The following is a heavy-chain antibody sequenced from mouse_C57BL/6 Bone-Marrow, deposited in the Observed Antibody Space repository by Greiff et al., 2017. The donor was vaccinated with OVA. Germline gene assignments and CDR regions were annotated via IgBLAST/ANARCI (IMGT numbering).Heavy chain of an antibody. Sequence: EVQGVESGGGLVKPGGSLKLSCAASGFTFSDYGMHWVRQAPEKGLEWVAYISSGSSTIYYADTVKGRFTISRDNATNTLFLQMTSLRSEDTAMDDCARREGDYLWWYFDVWGTGTTVTVSS. CDR1: GFTFSDYG. CDR3: ARREGDYLWWYFDV. J-gene: IGHJ1*03. D-gene: IGHD2-13*01. CDR2: ISSGSSTI. V-gene: IGHV5-17*01.